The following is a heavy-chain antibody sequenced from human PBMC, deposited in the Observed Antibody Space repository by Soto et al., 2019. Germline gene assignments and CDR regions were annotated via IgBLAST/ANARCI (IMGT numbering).Heavy chain of an antibody. Sequence: GGSLRLSCAASGFTFSSYAMSWVRQAPGKGLEWVSAISGSGGSTYYADSVKGRFTVSRDDSKTIAYLQMNSLKTEDTAVYYCTRGSAKKNWFDPWGQGTLVTVSS. V-gene: IGHV3-23*01. J-gene: IGHJ5*02. CDR1: GFTFSSYA. CDR2: ISGSGGST. CDR3: TRGSAKKNWFDP.